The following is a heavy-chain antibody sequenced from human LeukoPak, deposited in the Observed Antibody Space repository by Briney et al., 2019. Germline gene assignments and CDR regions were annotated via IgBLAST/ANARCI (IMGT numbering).Heavy chain of an antibody. CDR2: IKQDGSEK. Sequence: PGGSLRLSCVASDFTFSIYGMHWVRQAPGKGLEWVANIKQDGSEKYYVDSVKGRFTISRDNAKNSLYLQMNSLRAEDTAVYYCARMYSSSWPHYYYYMDVWGKGTTVTVSS. D-gene: IGHD6-13*01. V-gene: IGHV3-7*01. CDR1: DFTFSIYG. J-gene: IGHJ6*03. CDR3: ARMYSSSWPHYYYYMDV.